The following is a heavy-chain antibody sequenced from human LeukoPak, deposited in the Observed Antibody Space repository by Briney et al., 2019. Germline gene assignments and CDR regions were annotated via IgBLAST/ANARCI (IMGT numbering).Heavy chain of an antibody. J-gene: IGHJ5*02. CDR1: GYSISSGYY. V-gene: IGHV4-38-2*01. CDR2: IYHSGST. CDR3: ARRRRYCSSTSCYDWFDP. D-gene: IGHD2-2*01. Sequence: SETLSLTCAVPGYSISSGYYWGWIRQPPGKGLEWIGSIYHSGSTYYNPSLKSRVTISVDTSKNQFSLKLSSVTAADTAVYYCARRRRYCSSTSCYDWFDPWGQGTLVTVSS.